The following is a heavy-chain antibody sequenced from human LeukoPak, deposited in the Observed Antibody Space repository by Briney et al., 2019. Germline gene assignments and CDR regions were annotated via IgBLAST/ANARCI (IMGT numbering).Heavy chain of an antibody. CDR2: INPNSGGT. V-gene: IGHV1-2*02. CDR1: GYTFTGYY. D-gene: IGHD1-26*01. J-gene: IGHJ4*02. CDR3: ARDVTSGSYYYFDY. Sequence: ASVKVSCKASGYTFTGYYMHWVRQAPGQGLEWMGWINPNSGGTNYAQKFQGRVTMTRDTSISTAYMELSRLRSDDTAVYYCARDVTSGSYYYFDYWGQGTLVTVSS.